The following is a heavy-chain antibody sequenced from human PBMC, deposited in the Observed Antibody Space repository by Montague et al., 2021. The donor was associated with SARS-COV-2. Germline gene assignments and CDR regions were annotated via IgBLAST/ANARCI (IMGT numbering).Heavy chain of an antibody. CDR3: ASPTYYYDSSGSDVFDI. J-gene: IGHJ3*02. CDR2: IYYSGST. CDR1: GGSISSSNYY. Sequence: SETLSLTCTVSGGSISSSNYYWGWIRQPPGKGLEWIGSIYYSGSTYYNPSLKSRVTISVDTSKNQFSLKLSSVTAADTAVYYCASPTYYYDSSGSDVFDIWGQGTMVTVSS. V-gene: IGHV4-39*01. D-gene: IGHD3-22*01.